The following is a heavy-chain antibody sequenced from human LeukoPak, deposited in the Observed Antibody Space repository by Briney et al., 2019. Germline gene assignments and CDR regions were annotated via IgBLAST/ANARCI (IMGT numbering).Heavy chain of an antibody. CDR1: GGSISSDNYY. CDR3: ARQTRYYDFWSGYWEDYYYYMDV. J-gene: IGHJ6*03. Sequence: PSQTLPLTCTVSGGSISSDNYYWSWIRQPAGKGLEWIGRIYTSGSTNYNPSLKSRVTISVDTSKNQFSLKLSSVTAADTAVYYCARQTRYYDFWSGYWEDYYYYMDVWGKGTTVTVSS. V-gene: IGHV4-61*02. D-gene: IGHD3-3*01. CDR2: IYTSGST.